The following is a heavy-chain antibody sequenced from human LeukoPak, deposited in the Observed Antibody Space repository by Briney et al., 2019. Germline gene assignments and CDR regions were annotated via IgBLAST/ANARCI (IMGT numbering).Heavy chain of an antibody. J-gene: IGHJ3*02. CDR1: GGTFSSYA. Sequence: EASVKVSCKASGGTFSSYAISWVRQAPGQGLEWMGRIIPILGIANYAQKFQGRVTITADKSTSTAYMELSSLRSEDTAVYYCARRQSGYYEPLNAFDIWGQGTMVTVSS. CDR3: ARRQSGYYEPLNAFDI. V-gene: IGHV1-69*04. D-gene: IGHD3-22*01. CDR2: IIPILGIA.